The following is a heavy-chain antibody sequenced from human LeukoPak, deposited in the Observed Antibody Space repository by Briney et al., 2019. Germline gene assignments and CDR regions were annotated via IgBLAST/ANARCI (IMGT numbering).Heavy chain of an antibody. D-gene: IGHD3-9*01. J-gene: IGHJ4*02. CDR3: ARRPLDILTGYPFVY. V-gene: IGHV5-51*01. CDR2: IYPGDSDT. Sequence: GESLKISCKGSGYSFTSYWIGWVRQMPGKGLEWMGIIYPGDSDTRYSPSFQGQVTISADKSISTAYLQWSSLKASDTAIYYCARRPLDILTGYPFVYWGQGTLVTVSS. CDR1: GYSFTSYW.